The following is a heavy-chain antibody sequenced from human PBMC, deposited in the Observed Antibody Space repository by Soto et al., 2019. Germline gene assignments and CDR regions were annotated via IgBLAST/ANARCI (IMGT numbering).Heavy chain of an antibody. CDR2: IFSNDEK. Sequence: QVTLKESGPVLVKPTETLTLTCTVSGFSLSNARMGVSWIRQPPGKALEWLAHIFSNDEKSYSTSLKSRLTISEHNPNRQVVLTMTTMDPVDTATYYCARILRYDSRGYYGQFDYWGQGTLVTVSS. CDR1: GFSLSNARMG. CDR3: ARILRYDSRGYYGQFDY. D-gene: IGHD3-22*01. V-gene: IGHV2-26*01. J-gene: IGHJ4*02.